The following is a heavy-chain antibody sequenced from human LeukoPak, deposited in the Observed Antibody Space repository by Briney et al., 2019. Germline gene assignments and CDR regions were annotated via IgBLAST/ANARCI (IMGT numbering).Heavy chain of an antibody. J-gene: IGHJ3*02. D-gene: IGHD4-17*01. Sequence: GGSLRLSCAASGFTFSNVWMTWVRRAPGKGQWWGGRIKSRADAGTTDYAAPVKGRFTISRDDSKNTLYLQMNSLKPEDTAVYYCTTNAATVTPLDAFDIWGQGTVVTVSS. CDR2: IKSRADAGTT. CDR3: TTNAATVTPLDAFDI. CDR1: GFTFSNVW. V-gene: IGHV3-15*01.